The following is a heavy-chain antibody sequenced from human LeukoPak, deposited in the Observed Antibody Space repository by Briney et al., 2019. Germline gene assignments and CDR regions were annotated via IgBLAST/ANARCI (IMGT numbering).Heavy chain of an antibody. J-gene: IGHJ6*02. D-gene: IGHD2-2*02. Sequence: GGSLRLSCAASGFTFSSYAMSWVRQAPGKGLEWVSAISGSGGSTYYADSVKGRFTISRDNSKNTLYLQMNSLRAEDTAVYYCARDRDRCSSTNCYSLSGYYGMDVWGQGTTVTVSS. V-gene: IGHV3-23*01. CDR2: ISGSGGST. CDR3: ARDRDRCSSTNCYSLSGYYGMDV. CDR1: GFTFSSYA.